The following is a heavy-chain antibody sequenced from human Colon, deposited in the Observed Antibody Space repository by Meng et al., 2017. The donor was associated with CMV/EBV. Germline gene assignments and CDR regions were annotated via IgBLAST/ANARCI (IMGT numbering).Heavy chain of an antibody. CDR3: ARDRLEGYYSGAGY. D-gene: IGHD2/OR15-2a*01. CDR2: IQTRRSAT. Sequence: GGSLRLSCAASGFTFSTYSMNWLRQTPGKGLELVAAIQTRRSATIYSDTVKGRFTISRDNAKNSLSLQMNSLIDEDTAVYYCARDRLEGYYSGAGYWGQGTLVTVSS. CDR1: GFTFSTYS. V-gene: IGHV3-21*01. J-gene: IGHJ4*02.